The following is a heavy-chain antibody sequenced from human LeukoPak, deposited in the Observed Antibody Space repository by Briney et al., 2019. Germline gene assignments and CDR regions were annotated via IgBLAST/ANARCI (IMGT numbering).Heavy chain of an antibody. Sequence: PGRSLRLSCAASGFTFDDYAMHWVRQAPGKGLEWVSGISWNSGSIGYADSVKGRFTISRDNAKNSLYLQMNSLRAEDTALYYCAKDEDSSGLSPFDYWGQGTLVTVSS. J-gene: IGHJ4*02. CDR1: GFTFDDYA. CDR3: AKDEDSSGLSPFDY. D-gene: IGHD6-19*01. CDR2: ISWNSGSI. V-gene: IGHV3-9*01.